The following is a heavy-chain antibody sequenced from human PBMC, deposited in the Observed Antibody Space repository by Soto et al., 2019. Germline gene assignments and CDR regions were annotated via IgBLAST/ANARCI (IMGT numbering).Heavy chain of an antibody. CDR3: AREKDSYGYILDY. V-gene: IGHV4-31*03. D-gene: IGHD5-18*01. CDR1: GGSISSGGYY. Sequence: QVQLQESGPGLVKPSQTLSLTCTVSGGSISSGGYYWSWIRQHPGKGLEWVGYIYYSGSTYYNPSLKSRITISVDTSKNQFSLKLSSVTAAETAVYYCAREKDSYGYILDYWGQGTLVTVSS. CDR2: IYYSGST. J-gene: IGHJ4*02.